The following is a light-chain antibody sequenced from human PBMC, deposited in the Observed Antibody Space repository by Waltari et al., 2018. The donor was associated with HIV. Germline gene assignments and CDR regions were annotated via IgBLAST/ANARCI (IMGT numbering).Light chain of an antibody. CDR1: KLPEKY. V-gene: IGLV3-27*01. CDR3: YSTSDDNVV. Sequence: SYELTQPSSVSVSPGQTARITCSGDKLPEKYARWIQQRPGQAPVLLIYKDTERPSWISERFSGSSSGTTVTLTITGAQVEDEADYYCYSTSDDNVVFGGGTKLMVL. CDR2: KDT. J-gene: IGLJ2*01.